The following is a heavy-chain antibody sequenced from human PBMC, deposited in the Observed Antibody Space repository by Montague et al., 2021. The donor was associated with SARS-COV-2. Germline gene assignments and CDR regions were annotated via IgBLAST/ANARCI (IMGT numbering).Heavy chain of an antibody. CDR2: MDYVGNP. CDR3: VRDRRGTVVAFSPSWFDF. D-gene: IGHD2-2*01. J-gene: IGHJ4*02. Sequence: SETLSLTCTVSGGSISNRNYYWGWVRQPPGKGLEWIGSMDYVGNPFYNPPLRSRVAISLDTSKSQLSLRLRSVTTTDTAVFYCVRDRRGTVVAFSPSWFDFWGQGTLVTVSS. V-gene: IGHV4-39*02. CDR1: GGSISNRNYY.